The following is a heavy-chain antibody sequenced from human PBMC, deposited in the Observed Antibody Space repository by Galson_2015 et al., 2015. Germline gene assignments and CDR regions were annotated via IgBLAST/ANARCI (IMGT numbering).Heavy chain of an antibody. CDR2: ISGSGGST. J-gene: IGHJ4*02. Sequence: SLRLSCAASGFTFSSYARSWVRQAPGKGLEWVSAISGSGGSTYYADSVKGRFTISRDNSKNTLYLQMNSLRAEDTAVYYCAKERENSYGNNEFDYWGQGTLVTVSS. CDR1: GFTFSSYA. V-gene: IGHV3-23*01. D-gene: IGHD5-18*01. CDR3: AKERENSYGNNEFDY.